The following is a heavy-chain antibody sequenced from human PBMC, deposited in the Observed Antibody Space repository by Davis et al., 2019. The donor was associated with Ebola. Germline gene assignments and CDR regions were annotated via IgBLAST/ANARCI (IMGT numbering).Heavy chain of an antibody. Sequence: GESLKISCAASGFTFSSYWMSWVRQAPGKGLEWVANIKEDGSEKHYVDSVKGRFTISRDNAKNSLYVQMNSLRAEDTAFYYCASGDGRGRSYDMDVWGQGTTVTVSS. D-gene: IGHD3/OR15-3a*01. CDR3: ASGDGRGRSYDMDV. CDR1: GFTFSSYW. J-gene: IGHJ6*03. V-gene: IGHV3-7*03. CDR2: IKEDGSEK.